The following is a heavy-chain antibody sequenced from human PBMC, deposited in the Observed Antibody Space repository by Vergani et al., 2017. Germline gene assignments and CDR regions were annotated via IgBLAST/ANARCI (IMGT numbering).Heavy chain of an antibody. CDR2: ISGSGGST. CDR1: GFTFSSYA. D-gene: IGHD2/OR15-2a*01. CDR3: AKHYFRDYYYYMDV. V-gene: IGHV3-23*01. Sequence: EVQLLESGGGLVQPGGSLRLSCAASGFTFSSYAMSWVRQAPGKGLEWVSAISGSGGSTYYADSVKGRFTISRDNSKNTLYLQMNRLRAEDTAVYYCAKHYFRDYYYYMDVWGKGTTVTVSS. J-gene: IGHJ6*03.